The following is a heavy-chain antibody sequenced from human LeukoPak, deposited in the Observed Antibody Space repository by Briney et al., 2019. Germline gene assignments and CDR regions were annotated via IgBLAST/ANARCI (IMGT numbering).Heavy chain of an antibody. J-gene: IGHJ3*02. D-gene: IGHD3-3*01. CDR1: GGSISRYY. Sequence: SETLSLTCTVSGGSISRYYWNWIRQPPGAGLEWIGHIYYSGSTNYNPSLKSRVTLSVDTSKNQFSLKLSSVTAADTAVYYCARLDAYDFWSGSYLVFAFGIWGQGTMVTVSS. CDR3: ARLDAYDFWSGSYLVFAFGI. CDR2: IYYSGST. V-gene: IGHV4-59*12.